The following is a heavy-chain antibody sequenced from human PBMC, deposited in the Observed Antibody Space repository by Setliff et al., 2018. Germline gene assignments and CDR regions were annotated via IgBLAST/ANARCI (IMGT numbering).Heavy chain of an antibody. V-gene: IGHV1-69*13. D-gene: IGHD3-10*02. Sequence: SVKVSCKASGGTFSSYAISWVRQAPGQGLEWMGGIIPIFGTANYAQKFQGRVTITADESTSTAYMELTGLTSDDTAIYYCARQGDVGSWGQGTLVTVSS. J-gene: IGHJ5*02. CDR2: IIPIFGTA. CDR1: GGTFSSYA. CDR3: ARQGDVGS.